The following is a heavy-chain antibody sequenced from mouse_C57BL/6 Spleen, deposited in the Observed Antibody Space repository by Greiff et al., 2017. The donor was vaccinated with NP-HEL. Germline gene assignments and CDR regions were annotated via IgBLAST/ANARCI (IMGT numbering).Heavy chain of an antibody. V-gene: IGHV1-62-2*01. J-gene: IGHJ2*01. CDR3: ARAIYYDFYFDY. Sequence: QVQLKESGAELVKPGASVKLSCKASGYTFTEYTIHWVKQRSGQGLEWIGWFYPGSGSIKYNEKFKDKATLTADKSSSTVYMELSRLTSEDSAVYFCARAIYYDFYFDYWGQGTTLTVSS. CDR2: FYPGSGSI. D-gene: IGHD2-4*01. CDR1: GYTFTEYT.